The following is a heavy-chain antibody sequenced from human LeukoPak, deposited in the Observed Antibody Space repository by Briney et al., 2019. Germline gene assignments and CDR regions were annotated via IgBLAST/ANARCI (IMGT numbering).Heavy chain of an antibody. Sequence: ASVKVSCKASGYTFTSYLMHWVRQAPGQGLEWMGIINPSGGSTTCAQKFQGRVTMTRDTSTSTVYMALSSLRSEDTAVYYCARKIGYSYGSDYWGQGTLVTVSS. V-gene: IGHV1-46*01. CDR2: INPSGGST. J-gene: IGHJ4*02. CDR1: GYTFTSYL. CDR3: ARKIGYSYGSDY. D-gene: IGHD5-18*01.